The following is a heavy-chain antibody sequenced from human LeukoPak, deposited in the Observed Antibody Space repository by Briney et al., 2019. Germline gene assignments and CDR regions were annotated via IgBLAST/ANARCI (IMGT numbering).Heavy chain of an antibody. D-gene: IGHD6-13*01. CDR2: TYYRSKWYN. CDR1: GDSVSSNSAA. V-gene: IGHV6-1*01. Sequence: ASQTLSLTCAISGDSVSSNSAAWNWIRQSPSRGLEWLGRTYYRSKWYNDYAVSVKSRITINPDTSKNQFSLQLNSVTPEDTAVYYCARVYSSSWYPGYNWFDPWGQGTLVTVSS. CDR3: ARVYSSSWYPGYNWFDP. J-gene: IGHJ5*02.